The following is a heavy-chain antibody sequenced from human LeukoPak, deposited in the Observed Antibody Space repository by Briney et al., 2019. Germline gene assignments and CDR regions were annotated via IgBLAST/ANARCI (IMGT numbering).Heavy chain of an antibody. V-gene: IGHV3-30*04. D-gene: IGHD3-22*01. J-gene: IGHJ3*02. CDR2: ISYDGSNK. CDR1: GFTFSSYA. CDR3: ARETYYYDSSGYYPVAGGDFDI. Sequence: GGSLRLSCAASGFTFSSYAMHWVRQAPGKGLGWVAVISYDGSNKYYADSVKGRFTISRDNSKNTLYLQMNSLRAEDTAVYYCARETYYYDSSGYYPVAGGDFDIWGQGTMVTVSS.